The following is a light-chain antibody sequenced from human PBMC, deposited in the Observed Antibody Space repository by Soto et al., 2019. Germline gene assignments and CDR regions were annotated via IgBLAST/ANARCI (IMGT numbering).Light chain of an antibody. CDR2: RNN. Sequence: QSVLTQPPSASGTPGQRVTISCSGSSSNIGTNYVYWYHQLPGTAPKLIIYRNNQRPSWVPDRFSGSKSGTSASLAISGLRSEDEADYYCSAWDDSLSGLVFGRGTKVTVL. CDR1: SSNIGTNY. J-gene: IGLJ2*01. CDR3: SAWDDSLSGLV. V-gene: IGLV1-47*01.